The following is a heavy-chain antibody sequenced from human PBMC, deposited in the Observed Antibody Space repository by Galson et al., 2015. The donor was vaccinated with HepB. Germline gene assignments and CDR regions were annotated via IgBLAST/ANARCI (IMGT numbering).Heavy chain of an antibody. D-gene: IGHD3-3*01. V-gene: IGHV1-18*01. Sequence: SVKVSCKASGYTFTSYGISWVRQAPGQGLEWMGWIGAYNGNTNYAQKLQGRVTMTTDTSTSTAYMELRSLRSDDTAVYYCASSVYYDFWSGSYYMDVWGKGTTVTVSS. CDR3: ASSVYYDFWSGSYYMDV. CDR2: IGAYNGNT. J-gene: IGHJ6*03. CDR1: GYTFTSYG.